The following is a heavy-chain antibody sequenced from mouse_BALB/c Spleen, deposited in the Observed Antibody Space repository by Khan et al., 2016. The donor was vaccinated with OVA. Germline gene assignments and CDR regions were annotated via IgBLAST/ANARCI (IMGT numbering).Heavy chain of an antibody. V-gene: IGHV1S136*01. CDR2: IYPYNDDT. Sequence: VQLQQSGPELVKPGASVKMSCKASGYTFTSYVMHWVRQKPGQGLEWIGYIYPYNDDTKFNEKFKGKATLTSDKSSSTACMELSSLTSEESAVYYCARNYRYDVYFDYWGQGTTLTVSS. CDR3: ARNYRYDVYFDY. D-gene: IGHD2-14*01. CDR1: GYTFTSYV. J-gene: IGHJ2*01.